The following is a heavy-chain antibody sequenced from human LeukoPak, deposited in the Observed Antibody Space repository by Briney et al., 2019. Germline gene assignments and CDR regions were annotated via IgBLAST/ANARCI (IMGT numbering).Heavy chain of an antibody. J-gene: IGHJ4*02. Sequence: ASVKVSCKASGYAFSGYYLHWMRQAPGQGLEWMGRINPKTGDTIYAQKFQGRVTVTGDTSISAAYMELNSLTSDDTAVYYCARDSAVAADHWGQGTLVTVSS. CDR1: GYAFSGYY. D-gene: IGHD6-19*01. CDR2: INPKTGDT. CDR3: ARDSAVAADH. V-gene: IGHV1-2*06.